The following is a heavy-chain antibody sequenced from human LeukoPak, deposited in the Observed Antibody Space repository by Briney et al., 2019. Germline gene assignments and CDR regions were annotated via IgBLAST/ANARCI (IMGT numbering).Heavy chain of an antibody. CDR1: GGSISSGDYY. CDR2: INHSGST. D-gene: IGHD3-3*01. J-gene: IGHJ4*02. V-gene: IGHV4-39*07. Sequence: PSETLSLTCTVSGGSISSGDYYWSWIRQPPGKGLEWIGEINHSGSTNYNPSLKSRVTISVDTSKNQFSLKLSSVTAADTAVYYCSRDRRNKDFWSGGDYWGQGTLVTVSS. CDR3: SRDRRNKDFWSGGDY.